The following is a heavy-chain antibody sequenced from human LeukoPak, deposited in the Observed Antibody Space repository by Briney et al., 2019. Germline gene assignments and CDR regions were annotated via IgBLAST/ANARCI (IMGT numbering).Heavy chain of an antibody. V-gene: IGHV5-51*01. Sequence: RGESLKISCKGSGYSFTSYWIGWGRQMPGKGLEWMGIIYPGDSDTRYSPSFQGQVTISADKSISTAYLQWSSLKASDTAMYYCARLALTSYDSSGYYSYYFDFWGQGTLVTVSS. CDR3: ARLALTSYDSSGYYSYYFDF. D-gene: IGHD3-22*01. CDR2: IYPGDSDT. J-gene: IGHJ4*02. CDR1: GYSFTSYW.